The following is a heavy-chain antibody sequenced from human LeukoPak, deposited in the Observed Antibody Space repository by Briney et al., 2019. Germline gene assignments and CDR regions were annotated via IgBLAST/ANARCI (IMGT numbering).Heavy chain of an antibody. CDR3: ARVLRYDFWSAYYFDY. CDR1: GYTFNSYD. J-gene: IGHJ4*02. D-gene: IGHD3-3*01. Sequence: ASVKVSCKASGYTFNSYDISWVRQAPGQGLEWMAWISTYNGNTNYALKVQGRATMTTDTSTSTAYMELRSLRSNDTAVYYCARVLRYDFWSAYYFDYWGQGTLVTVSS. CDR2: ISTYNGNT. V-gene: IGHV1-18*01.